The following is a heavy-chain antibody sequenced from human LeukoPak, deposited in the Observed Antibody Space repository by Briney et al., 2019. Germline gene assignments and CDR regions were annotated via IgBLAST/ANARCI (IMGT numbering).Heavy chain of an antibody. Sequence: GASVKVSCKASGYTFTGYYMHWVRQAPGQGLEWMGWISAYNGNTNYAQKLQGRVTMTTDTSTSTAYMELRSLRSDDTAVYYCARDSYSGYYHLFDYWGQGTLVTVSS. CDR2: ISAYNGNT. D-gene: IGHD5-12*01. CDR3: ARDSYSGYYHLFDY. J-gene: IGHJ4*02. V-gene: IGHV1-18*04. CDR1: GYTFTGYY.